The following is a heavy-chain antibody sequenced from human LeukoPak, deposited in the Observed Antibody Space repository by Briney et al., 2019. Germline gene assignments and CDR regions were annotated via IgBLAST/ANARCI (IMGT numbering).Heavy chain of an antibody. V-gene: IGHV3-30-3*01. CDR3: ARDTYYYDSSGYYSPQGYYYYGMDV. D-gene: IGHD3-22*01. CDR1: GFTFSSYA. Sequence: PGGSLRLSCAASGFTFSSYAMHWVRQAPGKGLGWVAVISYDGSNKYYADSVKGRFTISRDNSKNTLYLQMNSLRAEDTAVYYCARDTYYYDSSGYYSPQGYYYYGMDVWGQGTTVTVSS. CDR2: ISYDGSNK. J-gene: IGHJ6*02.